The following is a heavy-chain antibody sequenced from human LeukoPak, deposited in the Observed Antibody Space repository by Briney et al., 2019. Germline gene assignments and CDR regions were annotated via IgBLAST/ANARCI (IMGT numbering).Heavy chain of an antibody. V-gene: IGHV3-21*01. D-gene: IGHD2-15*01. J-gene: IGHJ4*02. CDR3: ARTSSLTPTPSFDY. CDR2: ISSSSSYI. CDR1: GFTFSTYA. Sequence: TAGGSLRLSCAASGFTFSTYAMNWVRQAPGKGLEWVSSISSSSSYIYYADSLKGRFTISRDSAKNSLFPQMNSLRAEDTAVYYCARTSSLTPTPSFDYWGQGALVTVSS.